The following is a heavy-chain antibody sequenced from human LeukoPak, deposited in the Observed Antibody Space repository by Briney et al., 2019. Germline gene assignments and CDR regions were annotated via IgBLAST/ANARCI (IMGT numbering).Heavy chain of an antibody. Sequence: SVKVSCKASGFTFTSSAVQWVRQARGQRLEWIGWIVVGSGNTNYAQKFQERVTITRDMSTSTAYMELSSLRSEGTAVYYCAAGIWFRELWNWFDPWGQGTLVTVSS. V-gene: IGHV1-58*01. CDR3: AAGIWFRELWNWFDP. D-gene: IGHD3-10*01. CDR1: GFTFTSSA. CDR2: IVVGSGNT. J-gene: IGHJ5*02.